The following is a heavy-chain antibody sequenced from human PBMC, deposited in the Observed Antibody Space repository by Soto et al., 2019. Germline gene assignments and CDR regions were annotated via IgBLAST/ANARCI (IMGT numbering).Heavy chain of an antibody. V-gene: IGHV6-1*01. CDR1: GDSVSSNSAA. D-gene: IGHD3-3*01. CDR2: TYYRSKWYN. J-gene: IGHJ5*02. Sequence: SQTLSLTCAISGDSVSSNSAAWNWIRQSPSRGLEWLGRTYYRSKWYNDYAVSVKSRITINPDTSKNQFSLQPNSVTPEGTAVYYCARDKLAYYDFWSGYSSYNWFDPWGQGTLVTVSS. CDR3: ARDKLAYYDFWSGYSSYNWFDP.